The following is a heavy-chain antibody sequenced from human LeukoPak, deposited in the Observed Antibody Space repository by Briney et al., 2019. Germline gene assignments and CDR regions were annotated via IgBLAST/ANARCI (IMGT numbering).Heavy chain of an antibody. Sequence: GGSLRLSCAASGFTFSSYGMHWVRQAPGKGLEWVAVIWYDGSNKYYADSVKGRFTISRDNSKNTLYLQMNSLRAENTAVYYCAREGVSNNWHTFDYWGQGTLVTVSS. CDR2: IWYDGSNK. V-gene: IGHV3-33*01. CDR3: AREGVSNNWHTFDY. J-gene: IGHJ4*02. CDR1: GFTFSSYG. D-gene: IGHD1-1*01.